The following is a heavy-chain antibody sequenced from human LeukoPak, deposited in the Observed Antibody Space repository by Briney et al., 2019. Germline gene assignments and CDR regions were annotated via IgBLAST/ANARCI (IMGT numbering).Heavy chain of an antibody. CDR1: GYTFTSYW. CDR3: ARQWATYYFDY. V-gene: IGHV5-10-1*01. CDR2: IDPTDSYT. D-gene: IGHD5-12*01. Sequence: GESLQTSCKGSGYTFTSYWITWVRQMPGKGLEWMGRIDPTDSYTNYSPSFQGHVTISADKSISTAYLQWSSLKASDTAMYYCARQWATYYFDYWGQGTLVTVSS. J-gene: IGHJ4*02.